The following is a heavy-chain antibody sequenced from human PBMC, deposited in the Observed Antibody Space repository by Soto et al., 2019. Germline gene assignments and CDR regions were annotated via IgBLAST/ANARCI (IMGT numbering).Heavy chain of an antibody. CDR2: IYYSGST. CDR1: GGSISSGDYY. J-gene: IGHJ5*02. V-gene: IGHV4-30-4*01. CDR3: ARGGREYGSSWYLARFDP. Sequence: QVQLQESGPGLVKPSQTLSLTCTVSGGSISSGDYYWSWIRQPPGKGLEWIGYIYYSGSTYYNPSLKGRVTISVDTSKNQFSLKLSSVTAADTAVYYCARGGREYGSSWYLARFDPWGQGTLVTVSS. D-gene: IGHD6-13*01.